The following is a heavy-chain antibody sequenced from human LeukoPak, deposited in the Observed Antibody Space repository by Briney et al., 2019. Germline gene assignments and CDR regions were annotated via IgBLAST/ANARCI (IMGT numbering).Heavy chain of an antibody. CDR1: GVSITSTNW. CDR3: SRENGAFSPFGY. V-gene: IGHV4-4*02. J-gene: IGHJ4*02. CDR2: VSLSGLT. D-gene: IGHD2-8*01. Sequence: PSGTLSLTCGVSGVSITSTNWWSWVRPPPGQGLEWIGEVSLSGLTNYNPSLSSRVIMALDTSKNHLSLHLTSVTAADTAVYYCSRENGAFSPFGYWGQGYLVTVLS.